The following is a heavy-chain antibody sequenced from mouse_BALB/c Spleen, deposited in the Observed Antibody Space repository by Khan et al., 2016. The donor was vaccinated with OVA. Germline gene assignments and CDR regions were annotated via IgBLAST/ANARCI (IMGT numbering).Heavy chain of an antibody. CDR2: INPSNGYT. CDR3: GRDGAYHRNDGWFAY. Sequence: QVRLQQSGAELARPGASVKMSCKASGYTFTSYTIHWIKLRPGQGLEWIGYINPSNGYTNYNQKFRDKATLTADKSSTTAYMQLSSLTSDDSAVYNCGRDGAYHRNDGWFAYWGQGTLVTVSA. V-gene: IGHV1-4*01. J-gene: IGHJ3*01. D-gene: IGHD2-14*01. CDR1: GYTFTSYT.